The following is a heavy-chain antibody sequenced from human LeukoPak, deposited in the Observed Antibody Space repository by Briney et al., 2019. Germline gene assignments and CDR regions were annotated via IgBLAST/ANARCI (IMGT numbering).Heavy chain of an antibody. CDR2: IYYSGTT. D-gene: IGHD3-22*01. J-gene: IGHJ4*02. V-gene: IGHV4-59*08. CDR3: ARQKPSGYYTTSAYYYDY. Sequence: PSETLSLTCTVSGGSFSSYYWSWIRQPPGKGLEWIGYIYYSGTTNYNPSLKSRVTISVDTSKNQFSLKLSSVTAADTAVYYWARQKPSGYYTTSAYYYDYWGQGTLVTVSS. CDR1: GGSFSSYY.